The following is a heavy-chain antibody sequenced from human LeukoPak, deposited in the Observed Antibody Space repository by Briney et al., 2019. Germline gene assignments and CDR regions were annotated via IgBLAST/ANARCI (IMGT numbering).Heavy chain of an antibody. Sequence: TFSSYAXXXXXQTXXQGLXXXXXXSAYNGNTNYAQKLQGRVTMTTDTSTSTAYMELSSLRSEDTAVYYCATSQAYGDPRGGFDYWGQGTLVTVSS. CDR2: XSAYNGNT. J-gene: IGHJ4*02. CDR1: TFSSYA. V-gene: IGHV1-18*01. CDR3: ATSQAYGDPRGGFDY. D-gene: IGHD4-17*01.